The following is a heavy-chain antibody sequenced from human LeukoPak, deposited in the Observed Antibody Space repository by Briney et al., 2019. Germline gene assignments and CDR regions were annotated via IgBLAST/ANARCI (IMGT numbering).Heavy chain of an antibody. V-gene: IGHV4-59*01. CDR3: AREGQQLVTYYFDY. CDR1: GGSISSYY. D-gene: IGHD6-13*01. J-gene: IGHJ4*02. CDR2: IYYSGST. Sequence: PSETLSLTCTVSGGSISSYYWSWIRQPPGKGLESIGYIYYSGSTNYNPSLKSRVTISVDTSKNQFSLKLSSVTAADTAVYYCAREGQQLVTYYFDYWGQGALVTVSS.